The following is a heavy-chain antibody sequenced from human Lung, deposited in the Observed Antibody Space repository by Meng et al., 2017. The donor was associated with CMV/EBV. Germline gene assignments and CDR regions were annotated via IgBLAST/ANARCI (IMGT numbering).Heavy chain of an antibody. CDR1: GDSITSYY. D-gene: IGHD6-13*01. CDR2: ISASGNT. J-gene: IGHJ5*02. Sequence: QGQPQSSGPGLVELSETRSLTCTVSGDSITSYYWSWIRQPAGKGLEWIGRISASGNTRYNPSLKSRVTMSVDTSKNQFSLKLSSVTAADTAVYYCARDFGSSWYPNWFDPWGQGTLVTVSS. V-gene: IGHV4-4*07. CDR3: ARDFGSSWYPNWFDP.